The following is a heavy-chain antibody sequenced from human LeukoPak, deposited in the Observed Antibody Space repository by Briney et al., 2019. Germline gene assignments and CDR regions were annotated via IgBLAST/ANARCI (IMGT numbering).Heavy chain of an antibody. D-gene: IGHD6-19*01. CDR3: AKGSGPLVWKPFDI. CDR2: IHPGTGQT. CDR1: GYTFTTRA. Sequence: ASVKVSCKASGYTFTTRALHWVRQAPGHSLEWMGWIHPGTGQTRYSEGLRGRVTITRDKSANIGYMELTSLTFEDTAIYYCAKGSGPLVWKPFDIWGQGTLLTASS. V-gene: IGHV1-3*01. J-gene: IGHJ3*02.